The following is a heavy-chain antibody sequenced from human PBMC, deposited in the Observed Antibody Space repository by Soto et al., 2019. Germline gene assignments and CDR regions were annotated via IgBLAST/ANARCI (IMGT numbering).Heavy chain of an antibody. V-gene: IGHV1-69*04. CDR1: GDIFSDYV. D-gene: IGHD6-19*01. J-gene: IGHJ4*02. CDR3: ARERISLAVAGYFDY. CDR2: IIPIHGLA. Sequence: QVQLVQSGAEVKKPGSSVKVSCKASGDIFSDYVISWVRQAPGQGLEWMGRIIPIHGLANVAEKFQGRVTITADKSPTTAYMEMSSLRSEDTAIYFCARERISLAVAGYFDYWGQGTLVTVSS.